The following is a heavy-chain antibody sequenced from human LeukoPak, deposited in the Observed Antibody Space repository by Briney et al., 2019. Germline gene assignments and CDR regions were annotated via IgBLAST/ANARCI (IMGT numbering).Heavy chain of an antibody. CDR2: INYSGNS. J-gene: IGHJ2*01. Sequence: PSETLSLTCTVSGGSISSYYWSWVRQPPAKGLQWIGYINYSGNSAYHPPLQSRVTMSVATSKNQFSLKLNSVTAADTAVYYCARRTYYDTLTGYKYWYFDLWGRGTLVTVSS. CDR1: GGSISSYY. V-gene: IGHV4-59*01. CDR3: ARRTYYDTLTGYKYWYFDL. D-gene: IGHD3-9*01.